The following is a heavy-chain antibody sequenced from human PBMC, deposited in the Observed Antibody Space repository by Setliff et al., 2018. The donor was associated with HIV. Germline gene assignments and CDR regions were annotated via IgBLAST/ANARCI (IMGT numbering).Heavy chain of an antibody. CDR2: VYNSGIT. V-gene: IGHV4-39*07. J-gene: IGHJ5*02. CDR1: GGSVSSPSYY. CDR3: ATCRHRPSNWFDP. Sequence: SETLSLTCAVSGGSVSSPSYYWGWIRQPPGKGLEWVRSVYNSGITFKNPSLKSRVSISVDRSGNQFSLRLTSVTAADTAVYYCATCRHRPSNWFDPWGQGTVVTVSS.